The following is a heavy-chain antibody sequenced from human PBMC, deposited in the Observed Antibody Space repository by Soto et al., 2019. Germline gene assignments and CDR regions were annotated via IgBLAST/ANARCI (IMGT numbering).Heavy chain of an antibody. CDR3: AKDVLDYDILTGYIRVHYYYYMDV. J-gene: IGHJ6*03. V-gene: IGHV3-23*01. Sequence: GGSLRLSCAASGFTFSSYAMSWVRQAPGKGLEWVSAISGSGGSTYYADSVKGGFTISRDNSKNTLYLQMNSLRAEDTAVYYCAKDVLDYDILTGYIRVHYYYYMDVWGKGTTVTVSS. D-gene: IGHD3-9*01. CDR2: ISGSGGST. CDR1: GFTFSSYA.